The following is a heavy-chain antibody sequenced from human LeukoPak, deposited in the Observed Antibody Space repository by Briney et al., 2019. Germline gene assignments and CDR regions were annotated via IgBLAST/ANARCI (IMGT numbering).Heavy chain of an antibody. CDR1: GFTFSRYW. V-gene: IGHV3-7*01. CDR2: TNQDGSEK. J-gene: IGHJ6*03. Sequence: GVSLRLSCAASGFTFSRYWMSWVRQSPGKGLEWVANTNQDGSEKHYVDSVRGRFTISRDNAKNSLHLQMNGLRAEDTAVYHCARDGELLWFGNVDYYYMDVWGKGTRVTVSS. CDR3: ARDGELLWFGNVDYYYMDV. D-gene: IGHD3-10*01.